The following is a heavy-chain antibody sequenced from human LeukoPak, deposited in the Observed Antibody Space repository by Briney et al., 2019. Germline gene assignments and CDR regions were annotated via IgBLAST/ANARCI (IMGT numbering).Heavy chain of an antibody. D-gene: IGHD3-10*01. Sequence: ASVKVSCKASGGTFSSYAISWVRQAPGQGLEWMGRIIPIFGTANYAQKFQGRVTITTDESTSTAYMELSSLRSEGTAVYYCARDEGYYFSFDYWGQGTLVTVSS. V-gene: IGHV1-69*05. CDR3: ARDEGYYFSFDY. CDR2: IIPIFGTA. CDR1: GGTFSSYA. J-gene: IGHJ4*02.